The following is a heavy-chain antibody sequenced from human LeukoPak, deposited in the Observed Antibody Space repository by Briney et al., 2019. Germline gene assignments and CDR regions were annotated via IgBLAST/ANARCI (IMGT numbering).Heavy chain of an antibody. CDR2: IKSKTDGETI. J-gene: IGHJ4*02. D-gene: IGHD3-9*01. CDR3: TTVRRARYFDRDY. CDR1: GFIFSNAW. Sequence: GGSLRLSCAASGFIFSNAWMSWVRQVPGKGLEWVGRIKSKTDGETIDYAAPVKGRFTISRDDSKNTLYLEMNSLKTEDTAVYYCTTVRRARYFDRDYWGQGTLVTVSS. V-gene: IGHV3-15*01.